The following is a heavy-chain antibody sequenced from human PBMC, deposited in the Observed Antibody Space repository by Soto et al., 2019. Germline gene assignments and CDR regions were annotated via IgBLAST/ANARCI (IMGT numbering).Heavy chain of an antibody. Sequence: ASVKVSCKASGYTFTSYGISWVRQAPGQGLEWMGWISAYNGNTNYAQKLQGRVTMTTDTSTSTAYMELRSLRSDDTAVYYCARALSRAGIAAAGTTDYWGQGTLVTVSS. CDR2: ISAYNGNT. D-gene: IGHD6-13*01. J-gene: IGHJ4*02. V-gene: IGHV1-18*01. CDR1: GYTFTSYG. CDR3: ARALSRAGIAAAGTTDY.